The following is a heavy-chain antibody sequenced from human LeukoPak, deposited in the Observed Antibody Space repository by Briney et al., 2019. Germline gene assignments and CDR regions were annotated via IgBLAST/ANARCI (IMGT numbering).Heavy chain of an antibody. CDR2: IYPVDSDT. D-gene: IGHD1-26*01. J-gene: IGHJ4*02. CDR1: GYSFSSYW. CDR3: ARHGGNYDY. V-gene: IGHV5-51*01. Sequence: GESLKISCKGSGYSFSSYWTGWVRQMPGKGLEWMGIIYPVDSDTRYSPSFQGQVSISVDKSISTAYLQWSSLKASDTAIYYCARHGGNYDYWGQGTLVTVSS.